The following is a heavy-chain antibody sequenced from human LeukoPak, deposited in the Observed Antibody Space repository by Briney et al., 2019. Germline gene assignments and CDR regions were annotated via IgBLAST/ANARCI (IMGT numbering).Heavy chain of an antibody. CDR2: MNPNSGNT. D-gene: IGHD7-27*01. J-gene: IGHJ4*02. V-gene: IGHV1-8*01. Sequence: ASVKVSCKTSGYLFTSYDINWVRQASGQGLEWMGWMNPNSGNTGYAQKFQGRLSMSRNVPTRTAFMELTSLRPEDTAIYYCVRGPDGEFDSWGQGTLVTVSS. CDR3: VRGPDGEFDS. CDR1: GYLFTSYD.